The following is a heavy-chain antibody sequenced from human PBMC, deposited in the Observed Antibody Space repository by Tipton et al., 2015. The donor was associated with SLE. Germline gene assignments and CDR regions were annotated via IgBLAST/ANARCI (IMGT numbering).Heavy chain of an antibody. CDR3: ARQGDVDTASPVAFDI. Sequence: TLSLTCTVSGGSISSSSYYWGWIRQPPGKGLEWIGSIYYSGSTYYNPSLKSRVTISVDTSKNQFSLKLSSVTAADTAVYYCARQGDVDTASPVAFDIWGQGTMVTVSS. CDR1: GGSISSSSYY. J-gene: IGHJ3*02. V-gene: IGHV4-39*01. D-gene: IGHD5-18*01. CDR2: IYYSGST.